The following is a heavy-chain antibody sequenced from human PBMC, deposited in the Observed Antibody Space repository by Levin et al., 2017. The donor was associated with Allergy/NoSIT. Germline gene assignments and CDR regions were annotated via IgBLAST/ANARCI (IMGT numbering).Heavy chain of an antibody. CDR3: ARGLVPVNWYFDL. D-gene: IGHD6-13*01. V-gene: IGHV3-30*09. Sequence: GESLKISCAASGFTFNNYAMHWVRQAPGKGLEWVAVMSYDGKNYYYAESVKGRFAISRDNSKNTLYLQMNSLRAEDTALYYCARGLVPVNWYFDLWGRGTLVTVSS. CDR1: GFTFNNYA. J-gene: IGHJ2*01. CDR2: MSYDGKNY.